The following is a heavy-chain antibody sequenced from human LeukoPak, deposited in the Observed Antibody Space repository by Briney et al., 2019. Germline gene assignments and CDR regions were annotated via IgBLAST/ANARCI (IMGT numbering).Heavy chain of an antibody. CDR1: GFTFSSYA. CDR2: ISGSGGST. J-gene: IGHJ3*02. D-gene: IGHD3-10*01. Sequence: GGSLRLSSAASGFTFSSYAMSWVPQAPGKGLEWVSAISGSGGSTYYADSVKGRFTISRDNSKNTLYLQMNSLRAEDTAVYYCAKEGSGDDAFDIWGQGTMVTVSS. V-gene: IGHV3-23*01. CDR3: AKEGSGDDAFDI.